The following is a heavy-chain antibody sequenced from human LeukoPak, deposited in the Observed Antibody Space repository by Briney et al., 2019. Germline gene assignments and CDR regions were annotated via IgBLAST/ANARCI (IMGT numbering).Heavy chain of an antibody. V-gene: IGHV4-61*02. CDR2: IYTSGST. J-gene: IGHJ3*02. D-gene: IGHD3-10*01. CDR3: ARDLRTYYYGSGSYLDAFDI. CDR1: GGSISSGSYY. Sequence: SQTLSLTCTVSGGSISSGSYYWSWIRQPAGKGLEWIGRIYTSGSTNYNPCRKSRVTISVDTSKNQFSLKLSSVTAEDTAVYYCARDLRTYYYGSGSYLDAFDIWGQGTMVTVSS.